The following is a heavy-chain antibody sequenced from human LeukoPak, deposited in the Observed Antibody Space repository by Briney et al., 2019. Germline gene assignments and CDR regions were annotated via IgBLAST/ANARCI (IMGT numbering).Heavy chain of an antibody. CDR1: GGSISSYY. Sequence: PSETLSLTCTVSGGSISSYYWTWIRQPPGKGLEWIGYIYYSGSTNYNPSLKSRVTISVDTSKNQFSLKLSSVTAADTAVYYCARLEYYGSGPFDYWGQGTLVTVSS. CDR3: ARLEYYGSGPFDY. J-gene: IGHJ4*02. CDR2: IYYSGST. D-gene: IGHD3-10*01. V-gene: IGHV4-59*08.